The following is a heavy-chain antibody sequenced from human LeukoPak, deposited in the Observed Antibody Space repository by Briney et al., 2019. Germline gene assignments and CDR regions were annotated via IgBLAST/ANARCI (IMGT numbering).Heavy chain of an antibody. J-gene: IGHJ4*02. Sequence: SETLSLTCAVYGGSFSGYYWSWIRQPPGKGLEWIGEINHSGSTNYNPSLKSRVTISVDTSKNQFSLKLSSVTAADTAVYYCERLSLYDTRNDYWGQGTLVTVSS. CDR1: GGSFSGYY. D-gene: IGHD3-22*01. CDR2: INHSGST. CDR3: ERLSLYDTRNDY. V-gene: IGHV4-34*01.